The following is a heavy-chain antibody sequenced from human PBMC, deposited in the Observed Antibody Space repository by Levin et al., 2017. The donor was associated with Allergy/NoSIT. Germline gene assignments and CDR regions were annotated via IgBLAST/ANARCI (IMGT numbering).Heavy chain of an antibody. CDR3: ARKLPAADY. CDR1: GFTFSGLS. Sequence: GESLKISCAASGFTFSGLSMSWVRQAPGKGLEWVSYISSTSSITYYADSVRGRFTISRDNAKGSLYLQMSSLRVEDTAVYYCARKLPAADYWGRGTLVTVSS. D-gene: IGHD2-2*01. J-gene: IGHJ4*02. CDR2: ISSTSSIT. V-gene: IGHV3-48*01.